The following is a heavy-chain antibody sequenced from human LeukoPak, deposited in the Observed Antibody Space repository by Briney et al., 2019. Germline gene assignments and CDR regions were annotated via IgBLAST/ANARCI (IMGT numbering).Heavy chain of an antibody. CDR3: AIDCSSTSCYQGNVY. CDR1: GYTFTAYY. Sequence: SVKVSCKASGYTFTAYYIHWVRQAPGQGLEWMGRIIPILGIANYAQKFQGRVTITADKSTSTAYMELSSLRSEDTAVYYCAIDCSSTSCYQGNVYWGQGTLVTVSS. CDR2: IIPILGIA. J-gene: IGHJ4*02. V-gene: IGHV1-69*02. D-gene: IGHD2-2*01.